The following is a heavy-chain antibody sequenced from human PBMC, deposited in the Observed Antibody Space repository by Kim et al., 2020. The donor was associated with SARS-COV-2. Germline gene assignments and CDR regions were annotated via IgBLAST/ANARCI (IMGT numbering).Heavy chain of an antibody. Sequence: SVKVSCKSSGGTFSSYAISWVRQAPGQGLEWMGGIIPIFGTANYAQKFQGRVTITADESMSTAYMELSSLRSEDTAVYYCAADTVPGSSSWYKWDYWGQGTLVTVSS. CDR1: GGTFSSYA. J-gene: IGHJ4*02. CDR2: IIPIFGTA. D-gene: IGHD6-13*01. V-gene: IGHV1-69*13. CDR3: AADTVPGSSSWYKWDY.